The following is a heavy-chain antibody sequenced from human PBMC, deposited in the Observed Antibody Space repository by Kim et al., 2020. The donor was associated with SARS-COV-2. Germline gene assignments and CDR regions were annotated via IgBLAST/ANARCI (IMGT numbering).Heavy chain of an antibody. CDR1: GFTFSSYA. D-gene: IGHD3-3*01. CDR3: AKGGDYDFWSGYYIGGVDY. J-gene: IGHJ4*02. CDR2: ISGSGGST. V-gene: IGHV3-23*01. Sequence: GGSLRLSCAASGFTFSSYAMSWVRQAPGKGLEWVSAISGSGGSTYYADSVKGRFTISRDNSKNTLYLKMNSLRAEDTAVYYCAKGGDYDFWSGYYIGGVDYWGQGTLVTVSS.